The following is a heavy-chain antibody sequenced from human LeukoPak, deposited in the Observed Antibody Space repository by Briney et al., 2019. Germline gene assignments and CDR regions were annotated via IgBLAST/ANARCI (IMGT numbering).Heavy chain of an antibody. V-gene: IGHV3-23*01. CDR1: GFTFSSYA. D-gene: IGHD1-14*01. CDR2: ISVSGGST. Sequence: GGSLRLSCAASGFTFSSYAMSWVRQAPGKGLEWVSAISVSGGSTYYADSVKGRFTISRDNPKNTLYLQMNSLRAEDTAVYYCAKGSRNYNFDYWGQGTLVTVSS. J-gene: IGHJ4*02. CDR3: AKGSRNYNFDY.